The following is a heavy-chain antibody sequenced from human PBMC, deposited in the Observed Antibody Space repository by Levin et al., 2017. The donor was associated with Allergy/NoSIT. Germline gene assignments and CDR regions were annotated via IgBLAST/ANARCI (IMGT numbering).Heavy chain of an antibody. J-gene: IGHJ4*02. CDR2: ITGDGKDT. Sequence: TGGSLRLSCAASGFTFNNRAMTWVRQAAGKGLEWVSGITGDGKDTHYADSVKGRFTISRDNSNNMLYLQMNSLRAEDTAMYYCAKGITIFGVGRLDSWGPGALVTVSS. V-gene: IGHV3-23*01. CDR3: AKGITIFGVGRLDS. CDR1: GFTFNNRA. D-gene: IGHD3-3*01.